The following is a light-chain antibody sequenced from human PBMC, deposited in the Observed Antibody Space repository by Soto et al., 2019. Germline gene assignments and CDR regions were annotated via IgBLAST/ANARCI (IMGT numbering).Light chain of an antibody. CDR1: SGSFATNY. J-gene: IGLJ2*01. Sequence: FMLTQPHSVSESPGKTVTISCTRSSGSFATNYVQWYQQRPGSAPTAVIYEDNQRPSGVPDRFSGSIDISSNSAFLTISVLNNEDEDYYYCHSSDSRCPVVFGGGTKLTVL. CDR2: EDN. V-gene: IGLV6-57*04. CDR3: HSSDSRCPVV.